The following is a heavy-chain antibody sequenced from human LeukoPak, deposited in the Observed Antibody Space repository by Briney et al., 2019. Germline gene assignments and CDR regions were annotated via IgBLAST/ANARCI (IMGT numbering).Heavy chain of an antibody. J-gene: IGHJ4*02. CDR3: ARDPKYGLDY. V-gene: IGHV4-34*01. CDR1: GGSFSGYY. Sequence: SGTLSLTCAVYGGSFSGYYWSWIRQPPGKGLEWIGEINHSGSTNYNPSLKSRVTISVDTSKNQFSLKLSSVTAADTAVYYCARDPKYGLDYWGQGTLVTVSS. CDR2: INHSGST. D-gene: IGHD3-10*01.